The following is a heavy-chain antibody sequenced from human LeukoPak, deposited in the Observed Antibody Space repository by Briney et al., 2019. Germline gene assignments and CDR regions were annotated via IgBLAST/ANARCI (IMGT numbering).Heavy chain of an antibody. D-gene: IGHD5-18*01. J-gene: IGHJ4*02. Sequence: KRGESLKTSCKGSGYSFTTYWIAWVRQMPGKGLEWMGFIHPGDSDTRYSPSFQGQVTISADKSISTAYLQWSSLKASDTAMYYCARHLGTAMVSPLGYWGQGTLVTVSS. CDR3: ARHLGTAMVSPLGY. V-gene: IGHV5-51*01. CDR1: GYSFTTYW. CDR2: IHPGDSDT.